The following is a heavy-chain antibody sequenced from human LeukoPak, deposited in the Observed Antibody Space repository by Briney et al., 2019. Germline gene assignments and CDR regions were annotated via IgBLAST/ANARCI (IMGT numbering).Heavy chain of an antibody. J-gene: IGHJ4*02. CDR2: ISGYNGNT. CDR1: GYTFTSYG. CDR3: ARDGGSYYFDC. V-gene: IGHV1-18*01. D-gene: IGHD3-16*01. Sequence: ASVKVSCKASGYTFTSYGISWVRQAPGQGLEWMGWISGYNGNTNYAQKHQGRVTMTTDKSTSSGYMELRCLRSDDTDVYYCARDGGSYYFDCWSQGTLVTVSS.